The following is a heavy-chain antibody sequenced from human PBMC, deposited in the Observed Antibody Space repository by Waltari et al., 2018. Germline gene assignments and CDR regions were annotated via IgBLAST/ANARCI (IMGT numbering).Heavy chain of an antibody. CDR2: VSAVGSDT. J-gene: IGHJ4*02. CDR3: AKGRIGVGAFDFDY. Sequence: EVQLLESGGGLVQPGGSLRLSCAASGFTFSYYAMSWVRQAPGKVLEWVSIVSAVGSDTYYADSLKGRFTISRDNSKNTLFLQMNSLRDDDTAVYYCAKGRIGVGAFDFDYWGQGTLVTVSS. D-gene: IGHD1-26*01. V-gene: IGHV3-23*01. CDR1: GFTFSYYA.